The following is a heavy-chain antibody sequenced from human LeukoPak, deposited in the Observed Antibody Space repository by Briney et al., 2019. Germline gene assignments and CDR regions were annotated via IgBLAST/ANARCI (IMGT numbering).Heavy chain of an antibody. CDR1: GFTVSSNY. V-gene: IGHV3-53*05. CDR3: ARDHYDYVWGSYRFDY. Sequence: PGGSLRLSCAASGFTVSSNYMSWVRQAPGKGLEWVSVIYTGGSTYYADSVKGRFTISRDNSKNTLYLQMNSLRAEDTAVYYCARDHYDYVWGSYRFDYWGQGTLVTVSS. J-gene: IGHJ4*02. CDR2: IYTGGST. D-gene: IGHD3-16*02.